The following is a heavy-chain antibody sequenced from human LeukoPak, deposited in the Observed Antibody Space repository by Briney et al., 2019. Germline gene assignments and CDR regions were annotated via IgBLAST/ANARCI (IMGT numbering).Heavy chain of an antibody. J-gene: IGHJ4*01. Sequence: GGSLRLSCAASGFTFNSYAMIWVRQAPGKGLEWVSGISGSGGDTHYAESVKGRFTISRDNSKNTLYLQMNSLRVEDTALYYCSTDPRLLMYWGHGTLVTVSS. D-gene: IGHD2-8*01. CDR1: GFTFNSYA. V-gene: IGHV3-23*01. CDR3: STDPRLLMY. CDR2: ISGSGGDT.